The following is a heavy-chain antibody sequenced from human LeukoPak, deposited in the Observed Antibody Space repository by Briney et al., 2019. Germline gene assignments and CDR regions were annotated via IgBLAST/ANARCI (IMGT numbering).Heavy chain of an antibody. J-gene: IGHJ4*02. Sequence: GGSLRLSCAASGFTFSSYAMSWVRQAPGKGLEWVSVIRGTGDTTYYADSVKGRFTISRDNSKNTLYLQMNRLRAEDTAVYYCATPDRGYGGIFDYWGQGTLVTVSS. V-gene: IGHV3-23*01. CDR2: IRGTGDTT. CDR3: ATPDRGYGGIFDY. CDR1: GFTFSSYA. D-gene: IGHD4-23*01.